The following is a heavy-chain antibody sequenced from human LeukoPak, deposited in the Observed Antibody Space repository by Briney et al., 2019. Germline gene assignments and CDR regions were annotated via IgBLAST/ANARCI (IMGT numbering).Heavy chain of an antibody. D-gene: IGHD6-6*01. CDR3: ARGRGIAARPTPPYVDY. CDR2: IYPGDSDT. CDR1: GYSFTSYW. J-gene: IGHJ4*02. Sequence: GESLKISCKGSGYSFTSYWIGWVRQMPGKGLEWMGIIYPGDSDTRCSPSFQGQVTISADKSISTAYLQWSSLKASDTAMYYCARGRGIAARPTPPYVDYWGQGTLVTVSS. V-gene: IGHV5-51*01.